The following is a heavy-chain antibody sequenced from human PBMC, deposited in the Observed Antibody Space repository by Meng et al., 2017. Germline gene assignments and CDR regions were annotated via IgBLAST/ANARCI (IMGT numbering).Heavy chain of an antibody. CDR1: GYSISSGYY. D-gene: IGHD3-10*01. Sequence: SETLSLTCTVSGYSISSGYYWGWIRQPPGKGLEWIGSIYHSGGTYYNPSLKSRVTISVDTSKNQFSLKLSSVPAADTAVYYCARATSGSGTYGMDVWGQGTTVTVSS. J-gene: IGHJ6*02. CDR2: IYHSGGT. V-gene: IGHV4-38-2*02. CDR3: ARATSGSGTYGMDV.